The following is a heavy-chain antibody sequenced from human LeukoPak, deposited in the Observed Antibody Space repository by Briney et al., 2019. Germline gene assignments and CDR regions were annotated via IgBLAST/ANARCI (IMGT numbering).Heavy chain of an antibody. CDR1: GFTVNSNY. CDR2: IYSGGST. Sequence: QSGGSLRLSCAASGFTVNSNYMSWVRQAPGKGLEGVSVIYSGGSTYYADSVKGRFTISRDNSKNTLYLQMNSLRAEDTAVYYCARGCSSTSCYPYWYFDLWGRGTLVTVSS. D-gene: IGHD2-2*01. J-gene: IGHJ2*01. CDR3: ARGCSSTSCYPYWYFDL. V-gene: IGHV3-66*02.